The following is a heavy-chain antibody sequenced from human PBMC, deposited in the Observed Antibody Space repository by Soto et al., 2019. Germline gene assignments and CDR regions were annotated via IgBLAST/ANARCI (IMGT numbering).Heavy chain of an antibody. V-gene: IGHV3-72*01. D-gene: IGHD3-22*01. CDR3: VRAMYYTDRSGYTRCFAY. Sequence: EVHLVESGGDLVQPGGSLRLSCAVSGFSLSDHYIDWVRQAPGKGLEWVGRSRDKAQGYSTEYAASVKGRFTTSREDSKSSVLLQMNSLKAEDPAVYYCVRAMYYTDRSGYTRCFAYWGRGTLVTVYS. CDR2: SRDKAQGYST. CDR1: GFSLSDHY. J-gene: IGHJ4*02.